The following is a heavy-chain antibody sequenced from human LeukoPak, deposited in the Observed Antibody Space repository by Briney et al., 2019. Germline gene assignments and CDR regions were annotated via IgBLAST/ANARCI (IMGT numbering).Heavy chain of an antibody. CDR1: GFTFSSYA. CDR2: ISSNGGST. D-gene: IGHD2-2*01. Sequence: AGGSLRLSCAASGFTFSSYAMHWVRQAPGKGLEYVSAISSNGGSTYYANSVKGRFTISRDNSKNTLYLQMGSLRAEDMAVYYCARVSCSSTSCCNVGGDCYSVGFSALDYWGQGTLVTVSS. V-gene: IGHV3-64*01. CDR3: ARVSCSSTSCCNVGGDCYSVGFSALDY. J-gene: IGHJ4*02.